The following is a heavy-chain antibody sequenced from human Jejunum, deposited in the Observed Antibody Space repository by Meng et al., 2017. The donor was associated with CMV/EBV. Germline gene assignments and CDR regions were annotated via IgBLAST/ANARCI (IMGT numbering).Heavy chain of an antibody. J-gene: IGHJ4*02. V-gene: IGHV1-8*02. CDR1: GYSFTTYA. D-gene: IGHD4-17*01. CDR3: ARGPYGDYKFDY. CDR2: VNPSSGNT. Sequence: QVQLVQSGSELKEPGASVKVSCKASGYSFTTYAMSWVRQAPGQGLEWMGWVNPSSGNTGYAQTFQGRVTMTRNTSISTVYTELSSLKSDDTAVYYCARGPYGDYKFDYWGQGTLVTVSS.